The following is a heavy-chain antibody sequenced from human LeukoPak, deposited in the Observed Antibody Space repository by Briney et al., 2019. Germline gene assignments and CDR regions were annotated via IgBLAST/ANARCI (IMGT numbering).Heavy chain of an antibody. D-gene: IGHD6-6*01. J-gene: IGHJ6*02. CDR2: IYTSGST. Sequence: SETLSLTCTVSGGSISSYYWSWIRQPAGKGLEWIGRIYTSGSTNYNPSLKSRVTMSVDTSKNQFSLKLSSVTAADTAVYYCGRTGSSSLYYYGMDVWGQGTTVTVSS. CDR3: GRTGSSSLYYYGMDV. CDR1: GGSISSYY. V-gene: IGHV4-4*07.